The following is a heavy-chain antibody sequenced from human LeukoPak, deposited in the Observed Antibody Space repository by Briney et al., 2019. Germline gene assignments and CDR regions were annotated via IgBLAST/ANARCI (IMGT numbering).Heavy chain of an antibody. Sequence: PWGSLRLSCAASGVIFSRYWMSWIRQAPGKGLEWVANINQDGSENYYVDSVKGLFTISRENVKNSLYLQMNSLRAEDTAVYYCARASAGIAVVGRFDTWGQGTLVTVSS. V-gene: IGHV3-7*01. D-gene: IGHD6-19*01. CDR2: INQDGSEN. J-gene: IGHJ5*02. CDR1: GVIFSRYW. CDR3: ARASAGIAVVGRFDT.